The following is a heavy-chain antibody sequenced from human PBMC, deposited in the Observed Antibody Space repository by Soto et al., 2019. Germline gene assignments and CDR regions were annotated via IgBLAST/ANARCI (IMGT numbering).Heavy chain of an antibody. CDR2: IIPIFGTA. D-gene: IGHD6-19*01. J-gene: IGHJ4*02. V-gene: IGHV1-69*01. Sequence: QVQLVQSGAEVKKPGSSVKVSCKASGGTFSSYAISWVRQAPGQGIAWMGGIIPIFGTANYAQKVQGSVTITANESTSTAYMELSSLRSEDTAVYSFARDGSSGFPYQGPFDYWGQGTLVTVSS. CDR1: GGTFSSYA. CDR3: ARDGSSGFPYQGPFDY.